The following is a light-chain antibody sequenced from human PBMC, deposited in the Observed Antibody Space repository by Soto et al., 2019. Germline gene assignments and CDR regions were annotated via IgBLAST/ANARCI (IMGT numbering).Light chain of an antibody. Sequence: DIQMTQSPSSLSASAGDRVTITCRASQAIRNNLAWYQQKPGKVPKVLIYAASTLQSGVPSRFSGSGSGTDFTLTINSLQPEDVATYYCQKYNSVPFTFGPGTKVDNK. CDR3: QKYNSVPFT. V-gene: IGKV1-27*01. CDR1: QAIRNN. J-gene: IGKJ3*01. CDR2: AAS.